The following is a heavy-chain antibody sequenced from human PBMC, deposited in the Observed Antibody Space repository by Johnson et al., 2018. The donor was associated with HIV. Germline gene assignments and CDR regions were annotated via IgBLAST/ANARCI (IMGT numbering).Heavy chain of an antibody. J-gene: IGHJ3*02. CDR2: ISYDGSNK. Sequence: QVQLVESGGGLVKPGGSLRLSCAASGFTFSSYGMHWVRQAPDKGLHWVAVISYDGSNKYYADSVKGRFTISRDNSKNTLYLQMNSLRTEDTAVYYCAKGPQGIATPDAFDIWGQGTMV. V-gene: IGHV3-30*19. D-gene: IGHD2-21*01. CDR1: GFTFSSYG. CDR3: AKGPQGIATPDAFDI.